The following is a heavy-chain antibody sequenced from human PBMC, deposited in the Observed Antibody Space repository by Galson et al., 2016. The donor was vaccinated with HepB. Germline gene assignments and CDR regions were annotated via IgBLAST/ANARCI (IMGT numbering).Heavy chain of an antibody. D-gene: IGHD3-9*01. Sequence: SVKVSCKASGYTFTGYSMHWVRQAPGLGLEWMGRINPDSGGTNYAQTFQGRVTITRDTSFTTAYMELSRLRSDYTAVYYCATLTRRGADRWGQGTLVTVSS. V-gene: IGHV1-2*06. CDR1: GYTFTGYS. CDR3: ATLTRRGADR. CDR2: INPDSGGT. J-gene: IGHJ5*02.